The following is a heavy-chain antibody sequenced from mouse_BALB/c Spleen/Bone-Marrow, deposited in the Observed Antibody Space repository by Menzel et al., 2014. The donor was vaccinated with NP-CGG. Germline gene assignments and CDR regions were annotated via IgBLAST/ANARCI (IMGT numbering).Heavy chain of an antibody. D-gene: IGHD2-4*01. CDR1: GFTFSNYG. Sequence: EVKLQESGGGLVQPGGSLKLSCAASGFTFSNYGMSWVRQTPDKRLEFVATINTNGGEIYYPDSVKGRFTISRDNAKNTLYLQMRSLKSEDTAMYYCARGDDYVSWFAYWGQGTLVTVSA. CDR3: ARGDDYVSWFAY. J-gene: IGHJ3*01. V-gene: IGHV5-6-3*01. CDR2: INTNGGEI.